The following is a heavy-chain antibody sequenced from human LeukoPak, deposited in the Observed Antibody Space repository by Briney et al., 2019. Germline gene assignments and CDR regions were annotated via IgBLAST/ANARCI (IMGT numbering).Heavy chain of an antibody. CDR1: GGSISSGGYY. CDR3: ARVGHSGYDYFDY. Sequence: SQTLSLTCTVSGGSISSGGYYWSWIRQHPGKGLEWIGYIYYSGSTYYNPSLKSRVTISVDTSKNQFSLKLSSVTAADTAVYYCARVGHSGYDYFDYWGQGTQVTVSS. CDR2: IYYSGST. D-gene: IGHD5-12*01. V-gene: IGHV4-31*03. J-gene: IGHJ4*02.